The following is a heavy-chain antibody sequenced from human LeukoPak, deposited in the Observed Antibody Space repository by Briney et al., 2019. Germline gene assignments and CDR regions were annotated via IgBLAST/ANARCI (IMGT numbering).Heavy chain of an antibody. Sequence: SVKVSCKASGGIFSKYAISWVRQAPGQGLERMGGITPTYGLVHYAQKFQGRVTLTTDTSTGTADLEMNSLTFEDTAVYYCATGTNGLYGSNRFQGYFDDWGQGTLVTVLS. V-gene: IGHV1-69*10. CDR1: GGIFSKYA. J-gene: IGHJ4*02. D-gene: IGHD6-13*01. CDR3: ATGTNGLYGSNRFQGYFDD. CDR2: ITPTYGLV.